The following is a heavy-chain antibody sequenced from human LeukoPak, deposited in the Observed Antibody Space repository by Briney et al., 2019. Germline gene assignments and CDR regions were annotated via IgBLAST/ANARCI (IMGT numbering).Heavy chain of an antibody. CDR2: INPNSGGT. CDR3: ARARYCSGGSCTGNWFDP. Sequence: ASVKVSCKASGYTFTGYYMHWVRQAPGQGLEWMGWINPNSGGTNYAQKFQGRVTVTRDTSISTAYMELSRLRSDDTAVYYCARARYCSGGSCTGNWFDPWGQGTLVTVSS. D-gene: IGHD2-15*01. J-gene: IGHJ5*02. V-gene: IGHV1-2*02. CDR1: GYTFTGYY.